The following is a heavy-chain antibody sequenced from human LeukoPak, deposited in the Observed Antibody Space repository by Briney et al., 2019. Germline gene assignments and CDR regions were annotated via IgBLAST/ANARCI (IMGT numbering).Heavy chain of an antibody. CDR1: GGSFSGYY. CDR2: IYHSGST. J-gene: IGHJ5*02. CDR3: AREAYCSGGTCSLNWFDP. D-gene: IGHD2-15*01. Sequence: PSETLSLTCAVYGGSFSGYYWGWIRQPPGKGLEWIGSIYHSGSTYYNPSLKSRVTISVDTSKNQFSLKLSSVTAADTAVYYCAREAYCSGGTCSLNWFDPWGQGTLVTVSS. V-gene: IGHV4-38-2*01.